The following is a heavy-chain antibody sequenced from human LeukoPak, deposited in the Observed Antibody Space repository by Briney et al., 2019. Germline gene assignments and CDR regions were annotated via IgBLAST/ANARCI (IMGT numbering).Heavy chain of an antibody. CDR1: GDSVSSNSAA. V-gene: IGHV6-1*01. CDR2: TYYRSKWYN. J-gene: IGHJ5*02. D-gene: IGHD5-24*01. Sequence: SQTLSLTCAFSGDSVSSNSAAWNWIRQSPSRGLEWLGRTYYRSKWYNDYAISVKSRITINPDTSKNQFSLQLSSVTPEDTAVYYCARQNNTYHHYNLGWFDPWGQGTLVTVSS. CDR3: ARQNNTYHHYNLGWFDP.